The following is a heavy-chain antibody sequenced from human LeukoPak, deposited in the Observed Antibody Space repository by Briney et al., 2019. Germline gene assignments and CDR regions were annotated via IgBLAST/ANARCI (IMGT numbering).Heavy chain of an antibody. J-gene: IGHJ4*02. D-gene: IGHD3-22*01. CDR1: GFTFNNYN. CDR3: ARDLIGYYSIDF. Sequence: GGSLRLSCAASGFTFNNYNIHWVRQAPGKGLEWVALISKDGANNYYADSVKGRFTISRDNSKNTLYLQMNSLRTEDTALYYCARDLIGYYSIDFWGQGTLVTVSS. V-gene: IGHV3-30-3*01. CDR2: ISKDGANN.